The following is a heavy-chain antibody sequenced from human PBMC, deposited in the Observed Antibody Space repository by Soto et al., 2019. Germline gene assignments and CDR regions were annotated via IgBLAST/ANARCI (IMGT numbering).Heavy chain of an antibody. J-gene: IGHJ4*02. CDR2: ISAYNGNT. Sequence: ASVKVSCKASGYTFTGYYMHWVRQAPGQGLEWMGWISAYNGNTNSPQRLQGRVTMTTDTSTSTAYMELRSLRSDDTAVYYCAREEGYYDSSGYYYSGDKYYFDYWGQGTLVTVSS. V-gene: IGHV1-18*04. CDR1: GYTFTGYY. CDR3: AREEGYYDSSGYYYSGDKYYFDY. D-gene: IGHD3-22*01.